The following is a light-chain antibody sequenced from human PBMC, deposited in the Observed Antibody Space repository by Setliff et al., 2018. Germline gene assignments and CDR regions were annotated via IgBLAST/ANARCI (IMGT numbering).Light chain of an antibody. V-gene: IGLV2-14*03. CDR3: FSYTSSSSYV. Sequence: QSVLAQPASVSGSPGQSITISCTGSSSDVGAYDYVSWYQHHPGRAPKFMIYDVSKRPSGVSNRFSGSKSGNTASLTISGLQAEDEADYYCFSYTSSSSYVFGRGTKVTVL. J-gene: IGLJ1*01. CDR1: SSDVGAYDY. CDR2: DVS.